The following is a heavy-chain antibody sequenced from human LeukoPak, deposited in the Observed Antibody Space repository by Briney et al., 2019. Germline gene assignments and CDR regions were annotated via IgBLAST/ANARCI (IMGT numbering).Heavy chain of an antibody. J-gene: IGHJ6*02. D-gene: IGHD5-12*01. CDR2: ISDSGGST. V-gene: IGHV3-64*04. CDR3: ARRWLRGDYYGMDV. CDR1: GFPVSSYA. Sequence: GGSLRLSCSACGFPVSSYAMHWVRQAPGKGLEYVSAISDSGGSTYYADSVKGRFAISRDNSKNTLYLQMNSLRAEDTAVYYCARRWLRGDYYGMDVWGQGTTVTVSS.